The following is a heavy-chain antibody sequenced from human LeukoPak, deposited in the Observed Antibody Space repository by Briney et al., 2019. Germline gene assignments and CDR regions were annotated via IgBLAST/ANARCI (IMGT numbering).Heavy chain of an antibody. CDR1: GFTFSSYA. CDR2: ISGSGGST. J-gene: IGHJ6*02. V-gene: IGHV3-23*01. CDR3: AKAKSVSSSARYYYYYGMDV. D-gene: IGHD6-6*01. Sequence: GGSLRLSCAAPGFTFSSYAMSWVRQAPGKGLEWVSAISGSGGSTYYADSVKGRFTISRDNSKNTLYLQMNSLRAEDTAVYYCAKAKSVSSSARYYYYYGMDVWGQGTTVTVSS.